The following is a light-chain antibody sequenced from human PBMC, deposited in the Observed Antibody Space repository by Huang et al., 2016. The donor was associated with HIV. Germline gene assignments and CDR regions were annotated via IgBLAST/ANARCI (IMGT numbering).Light chain of an antibody. V-gene: IGKV3-11*01. J-gene: IGKJ4*01. Sequence: EIVLTQSPATLSLSPGERATLSCRASQSVSSYLAWYQQKPGQAPRLLIYDASNSATVILARFGDSGSWTDFSLTISSLEPEDFAVNCCQQRSNWPQGAFGGRTKVEIK. CDR3: QQRSNWPQGA. CDR2: DAS. CDR1: QSVSSY.